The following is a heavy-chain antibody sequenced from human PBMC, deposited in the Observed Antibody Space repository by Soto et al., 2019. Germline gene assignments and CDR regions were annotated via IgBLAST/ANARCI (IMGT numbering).Heavy chain of an antibody. CDR3: ARDLMQIVVVINRYYYYGMDV. Sequence: GASVKVSCKASGYTFTGYYMHWVRQAPGQGLEWMGWINPNSGGTNYAQKFQGRVTMTRDTSISTAYMELSRLRSDDTAVYYCARDLMQIVVVINRYYYYGMDVWGQGTKVTVS. J-gene: IGHJ6*02. CDR2: INPNSGGT. V-gene: IGHV1-2*02. CDR1: GYTFTGYY. D-gene: IGHD3-22*01.